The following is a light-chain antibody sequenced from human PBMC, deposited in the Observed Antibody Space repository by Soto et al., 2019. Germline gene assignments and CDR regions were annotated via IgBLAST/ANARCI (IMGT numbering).Light chain of an antibody. CDR3: QQSYSTPQT. Sequence: DIQMTQSPSSLSASVGDRVTITCRASQSISSYLNWYQQKPGKAPKLLIYAASSLQSGVPSRFSGSGSGTDFTLTISSLQPEDFETYYCQQSYSTPQTFAQGTKVDIK. V-gene: IGKV1-39*01. CDR2: AAS. CDR1: QSISSY. J-gene: IGKJ1*01.